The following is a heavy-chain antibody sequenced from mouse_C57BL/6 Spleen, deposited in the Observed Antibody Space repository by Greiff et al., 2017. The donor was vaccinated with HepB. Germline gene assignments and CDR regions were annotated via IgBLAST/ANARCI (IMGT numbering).Heavy chain of an antibody. J-gene: IGHJ4*01. D-gene: IGHD2-4*01. CDR1: GFNIKNTY. Sequence: VQLQQPVAELVRPGASVKLSCTASGFNIKNTYMHWVKQRPEQGLEWIGRIDPANGNTKYAPKFQGKATITADTSSNTAYLQLSSLTSEDTAIYYCSRFDYERYYAMDYWGQGTSVTVSS. CDR3: SRFDYERYYAMDY. V-gene: IGHV14-3*01. CDR2: IDPANGNT.